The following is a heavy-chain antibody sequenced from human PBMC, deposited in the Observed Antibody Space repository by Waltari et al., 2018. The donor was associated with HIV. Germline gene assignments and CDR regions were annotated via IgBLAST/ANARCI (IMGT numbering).Heavy chain of an antibody. CDR1: GFTFSSYA. CDR3: ARDTGYCSFGSCSYNWLDP. D-gene: IGHD2-15*01. J-gene: IGHJ5*02. CDR2: ISYDGSNK. V-gene: IGHV3-30*01. Sequence: QVHLVESGGGVVQPGRSLRLSCAASGFTFSSYAIHWVPQAPGKGLEWVALISYDGSNKYYADSVKGRFTISRDNSKNTLYLQMNSLRAEDTSVYYCARDTGYCSFGSCSYNWLDPWGQGTLVSVSS.